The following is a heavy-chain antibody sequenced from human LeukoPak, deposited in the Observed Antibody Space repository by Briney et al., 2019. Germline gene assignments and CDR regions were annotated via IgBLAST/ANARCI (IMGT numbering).Heavy chain of an antibody. D-gene: IGHD3-22*01. CDR3: ARDLDLNYYDSSGYLD. J-gene: IGHJ4*02. CDR1: GGSISPYY. V-gene: IGHV4-59*12. Sequence: SETLSLTCTVSGGSISPYYWSWIRQPPGKGLEWIGYIYYSGSTNYNPSLKSRVTISVDTSKNQFSLKLSSVTAADTAVYYCARDLDLNYYDSSGYLDWGQGTLVTVSS. CDR2: IYYSGST.